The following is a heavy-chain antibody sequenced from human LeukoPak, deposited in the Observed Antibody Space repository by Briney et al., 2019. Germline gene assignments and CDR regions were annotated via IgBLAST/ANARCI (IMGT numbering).Heavy chain of an antibody. J-gene: IGHJ4*02. D-gene: IGHD3-3*01. CDR1: GFTFSSYG. Sequence: TGGSLRLSCAASGFTFSSYGMHWVRQAPGKGLEWVAFIRYDGSNKYYADSVKGRFTISRDNSKNTLYLQMNSLRAEDTAVYYCAKGSYYDFWSGYFNYWGQGTLVTVSS. V-gene: IGHV3-30*02. CDR2: IRYDGSNK. CDR3: AKGSYYDFWSGYFNY.